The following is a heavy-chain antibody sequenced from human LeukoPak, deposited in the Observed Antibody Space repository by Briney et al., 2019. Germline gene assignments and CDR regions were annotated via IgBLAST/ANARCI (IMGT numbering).Heavy chain of an antibody. CDR2: ISAYNGNT. J-gene: IGHJ6*04. CDR1: GYTFTSYG. CDR3: ARGGSGYSSSWYYYYGMDV. V-gene: IGHV1-18*04. D-gene: IGHD6-13*01. Sequence: ASVKVSCKASGYTFTSYGISWVRQAPGQGLEWMGWISAYNGNTNYAQKLQGRVAMTTDTSTSTACMELRSLRSDDTAVYYCARGGSGYSSSWYYYYGMDVWGKGTTVTVSS.